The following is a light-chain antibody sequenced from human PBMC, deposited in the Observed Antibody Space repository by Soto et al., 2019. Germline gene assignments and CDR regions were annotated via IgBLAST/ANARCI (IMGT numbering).Light chain of an antibody. V-gene: IGKV3-15*01. CDR3: QQYNNWPWT. J-gene: IGKJ1*01. CDR2: GTS. Sequence: EIVMTQSPATLSVSPGERATLSCRASQSVSYNLAWYQQKPGQAPRLLIYGTSTRATGIPARLSGSGSGTEFILTISSLQSEDFAVYYCQQYNNWPWTFGQGTKVEIK. CDR1: QSVSYN.